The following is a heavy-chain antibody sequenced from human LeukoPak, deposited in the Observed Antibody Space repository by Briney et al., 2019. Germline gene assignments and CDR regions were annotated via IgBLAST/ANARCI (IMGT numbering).Heavy chain of an antibody. V-gene: IGHV4-34*01. CDR2: INHSGST. CDR1: GGSFSGYY. D-gene: IGHD3-22*01. Sequence: SETLSLTCAVYGGSFSGYYWSWIRQPPGKGLEWVGEINHSGSTNYNPSLKSRVTISVDTSKNQFSLKLSSVTAADTAVYYCARGQYYYDSSGYYYPNWFDPWGQGTLVTVSS. CDR3: ARGQYYYDSSGYYYPNWFDP. J-gene: IGHJ5*02.